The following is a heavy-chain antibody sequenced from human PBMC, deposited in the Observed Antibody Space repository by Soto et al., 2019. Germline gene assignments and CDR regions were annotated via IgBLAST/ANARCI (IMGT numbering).Heavy chain of an antibody. V-gene: IGHV3-21*01. Sequence: GGSLRLSCAVSGFTFSSYFMSWVRQAPGKGLEWVSGISGSGDYTYYADSVKGRFTISRDNDKDSLYLQMNSLRAEDTAVYYCARAEEVTMVRGVAYYYYYGMDVWGQGTTVTVSS. CDR1: GFTFSSYF. CDR2: ISGSGDYT. D-gene: IGHD3-10*01. CDR3: ARAEEVTMVRGVAYYYYYGMDV. J-gene: IGHJ6*02.